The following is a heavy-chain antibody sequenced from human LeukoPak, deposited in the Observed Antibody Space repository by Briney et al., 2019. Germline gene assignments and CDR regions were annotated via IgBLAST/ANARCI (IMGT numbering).Heavy chain of an antibody. D-gene: IGHD3-9*01. Sequence: GGSLRLSCAASGFTVSDNYMSWVRQAPGKGLEWVSVIYSGGRTYYADSVKGRFTISRDNSKNTLNLQMNSLRAEDTALYYCARDSALRHFGTWGGWGQGTLVTVSS. J-gene: IGHJ4*02. CDR3: ARDSALRHFGTWGG. CDR1: GFTVSDNY. CDR2: IYSGGRT. V-gene: IGHV3-66*02.